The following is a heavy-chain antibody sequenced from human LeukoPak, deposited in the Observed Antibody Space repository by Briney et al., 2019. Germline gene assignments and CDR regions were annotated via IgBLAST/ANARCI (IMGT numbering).Heavy chain of an antibody. CDR2: INHSGST. D-gene: IGHD3-22*01. V-gene: IGHV4-34*01. CDR3: ARGPQIKAYYYDSRGLFGY. J-gene: IGHJ4*02. CDR1: GVSFSGYY. Sequence: SETLSLTCAVYGVSFSGYYWSWLRQPPGKGLEWIGEINHSGSTNYNPSLKSRVTISVDTSKNQFSLKLSSVTAADTAVYYCARGPQIKAYYYDSRGLFGYWGQGTLVTGSS.